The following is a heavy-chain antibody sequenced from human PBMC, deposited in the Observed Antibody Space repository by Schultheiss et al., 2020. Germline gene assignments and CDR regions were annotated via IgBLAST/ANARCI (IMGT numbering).Heavy chain of an antibody. CDR3: ARYSSGWYSGLEAFDY. J-gene: IGHJ4*02. D-gene: IGHD6-19*01. CDR2: IYTSGST. Sequence: SATLSLTCTVSGGSISSGSYYWSWIRQPAGKGLEWIGRIYTSGSTNYNPSLKSRVTISVDTSKNQFSLKLSSVTAADTAVYYCARYSSGWYSGLEAFDYWGQGTLVTVSS. V-gene: IGHV4-61*02. CDR1: GGSISSGSYY.